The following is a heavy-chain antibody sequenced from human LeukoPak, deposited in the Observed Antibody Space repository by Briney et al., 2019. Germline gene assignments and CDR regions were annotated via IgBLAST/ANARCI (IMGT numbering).Heavy chain of an antibody. D-gene: IGHD2-15*01. Sequence: GGSLRLSCAASGFTFSSYSMNWVRQAPGKGLEWVSSISSSSSYIYYADSVKGRFTISRDNAKNSLYLQMNSLRAEDTAVYYCAREDVVVAAMLYYYYGMDVWGQGTTVTVSS. CDR1: GFTFSSYS. CDR2: ISSSSSYI. V-gene: IGHV3-21*01. CDR3: AREDVVVAAMLYYYYGMDV. J-gene: IGHJ6*02.